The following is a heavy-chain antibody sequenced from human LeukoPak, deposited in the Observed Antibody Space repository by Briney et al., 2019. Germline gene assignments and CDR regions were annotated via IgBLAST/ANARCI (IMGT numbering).Heavy chain of an antibody. Sequence: HAGGSLRLSCAASGFTFSSYAMGWVRQAPGKGLEWVSGISGSGFITYYADSVKGRFTISRDKSKNTLSLQMNSLRAEDTAVYYCAKDVIEGSPLWVDYFDYWGQGTLVTVSS. CDR1: GFTFSSYA. D-gene: IGHD5-18*01. V-gene: IGHV3-23*01. CDR3: AKDVIEGSPLWVDYFDY. J-gene: IGHJ4*02. CDR2: ISGSGFIT.